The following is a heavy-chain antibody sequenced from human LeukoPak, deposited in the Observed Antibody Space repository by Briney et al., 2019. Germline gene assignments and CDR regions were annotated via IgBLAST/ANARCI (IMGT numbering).Heavy chain of an antibody. Sequence: GGSLRLSCAASGFTFSSYGMHWVRQAPGKGLEWVAVISYDGSNKYYADSVKGRFTISRDNSKNTLYLQMNSLRAEDTAVYYCARGGNSAIYYYYMDVWGKGTTVTVSS. CDR3: ARGGNSAIYYYYMDV. J-gene: IGHJ6*03. CDR2: ISYDGSNK. V-gene: IGHV3-30*03. D-gene: IGHD4-23*01. CDR1: GFTFSSYG.